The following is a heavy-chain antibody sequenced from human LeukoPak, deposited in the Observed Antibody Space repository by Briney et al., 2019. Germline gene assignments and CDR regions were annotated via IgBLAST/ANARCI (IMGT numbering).Heavy chain of an antibody. Sequence: PSETLSLTCTVSGGSISSYYWSWIRQPPGKGLEWIGYIYYSGSTNYNPSLKSRVTISVETSKNQFSLKLSSVTAADTAVYYCARESRRDYFDYWGQGTLVTVSS. V-gene: IGHV4-59*01. CDR1: GGSISSYY. CDR3: ARESRRDYFDY. CDR2: IYYSGST. J-gene: IGHJ4*02.